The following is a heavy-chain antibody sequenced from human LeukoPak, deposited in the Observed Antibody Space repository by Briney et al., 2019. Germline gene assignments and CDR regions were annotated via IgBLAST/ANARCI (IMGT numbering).Heavy chain of an antibody. J-gene: IGHJ5*02. CDR2: ISSSSSYI. V-gene: IGHV3-21*01. CDR3: ARDRVGSSSGTGA. CDR1: GFTFSSYS. D-gene: IGHD6-6*01. Sequence: GGSLRLSCAASGFTFSSYSMNWVRQAPGKGLEWVSSISSSSSYIYYADSVKGRFTISRDNAKNSLYLQMNSLRAEDTAVYYCARDRVGSSSGTGAWGQGTLVTVSS.